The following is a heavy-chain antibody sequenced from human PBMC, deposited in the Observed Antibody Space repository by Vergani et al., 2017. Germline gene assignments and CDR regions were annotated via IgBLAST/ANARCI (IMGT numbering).Heavy chain of an antibody. J-gene: IGHJ4*02. CDR2: IFPGDSDT. Sequence: EVQLVQSGAEVKKPGESLKISCKGSGYSFTTYWIGWVRQMPGKGLEWMGIIFPGDSDTRYSPSFQGQVTISADKSISTAYLQWSSLKAWDTAMYYCAGPSSHLPDYFDYGGQGTLVTVSS. V-gene: IGHV5-51*01. CDR3: AGPSSHLPDYFDY. D-gene: IGHD6-13*01. CDR1: GYSFTTYW.